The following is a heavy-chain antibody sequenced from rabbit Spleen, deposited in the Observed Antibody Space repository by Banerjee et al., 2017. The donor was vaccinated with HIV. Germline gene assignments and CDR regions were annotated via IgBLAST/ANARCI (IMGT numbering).Heavy chain of an antibody. Sequence: QSLEESGGDLVKPGASLTLTCTASGFSFSSSDYMCWVRQTPGKGLEWIACINAITGKAVYANWAKGRFTISKTSSTTVTLQVTSLTAADTATYFCARDTSSSFSSYGMDLWGPGTLVTVS. CDR1: GFSFSSSDY. CDR2: INAITGKA. V-gene: IGHV1S40*01. D-gene: IGHD1-1*01. CDR3: ARDTSSSFSSYGMDL. J-gene: IGHJ6*01.